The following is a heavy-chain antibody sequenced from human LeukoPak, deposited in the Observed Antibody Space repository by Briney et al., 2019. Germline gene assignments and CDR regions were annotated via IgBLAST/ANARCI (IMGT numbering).Heavy chain of an antibody. D-gene: IGHD3-16*01. V-gene: IGHV3-64*02. CDR2: ISSDGGST. Sequence: GGSLRLSCAASGFTFSSYAMSWVRQAPGKGLEYVSAISSDGGSTYYADSVKGRFTISRDNSKNTLYLQMGSLRVEDMAVYYCAKGAYYYYMDVWGKGTTVTVSS. CDR1: GFTFSSYA. J-gene: IGHJ6*03. CDR3: AKGAYYYYMDV.